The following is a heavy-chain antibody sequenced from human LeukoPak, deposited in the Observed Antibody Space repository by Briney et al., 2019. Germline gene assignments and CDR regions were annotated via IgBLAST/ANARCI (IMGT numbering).Heavy chain of an antibody. V-gene: IGHV3-30*18. CDR1: GFTFSSYG. J-gene: IGHJ4*02. Sequence: GGSLRLSCAASGFTFSSYGMHWVRQAPGKGLEWVAVISYDGSNKYYADSVKGRFTISRDNSKNTLYLQMNSLRAEDTAIYYCAQVTSGRFDYWGQGTLVTVSS. D-gene: IGHD2-2*01. CDR2: ISYDGSNK. CDR3: AQVTSGRFDY.